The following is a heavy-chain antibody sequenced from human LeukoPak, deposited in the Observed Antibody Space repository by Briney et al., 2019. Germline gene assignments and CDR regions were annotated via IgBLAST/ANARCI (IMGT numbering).Heavy chain of an antibody. CDR2: ISYDGSNK. CDR1: RFTFNSYA. J-gene: IGHJ2*01. Sequence: GGSLRLSCAASRFTFNSYAMHWVRQAPGKGLEWVAVISYDGSNKYYADSVKGRFTISRDISKNTLYLQMNSLRAEDTAVYYCARELGSGDWYFDLWGRGTLVTVSS. CDR3: ARELGSGDWYFDL. D-gene: IGHD7-27*01. V-gene: IGHV3-30-3*01.